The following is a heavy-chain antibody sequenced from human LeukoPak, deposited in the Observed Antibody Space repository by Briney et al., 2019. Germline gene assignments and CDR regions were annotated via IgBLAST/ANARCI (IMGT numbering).Heavy chain of an antibody. CDR2: IYYSGST. CDR3: ARADYRNAFDI. Sequence: SETLSLTCTVSGGSLSSSNYYWGWIRQPPGKGLEWLGSIYYSGSTYYNPSLKSRVTKSVDTSKNQFSLKLTSVTAADSAVYYCARADYRNAFDIWGQGTMVTVSS. J-gene: IGHJ3*02. D-gene: IGHD1-14*01. CDR1: GGSLSSSNYY. V-gene: IGHV4-39*07.